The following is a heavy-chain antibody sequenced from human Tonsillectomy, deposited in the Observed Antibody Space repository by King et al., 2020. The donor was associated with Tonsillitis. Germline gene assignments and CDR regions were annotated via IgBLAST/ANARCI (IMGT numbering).Heavy chain of an antibody. J-gene: IGHJ4*02. D-gene: IGHD3-22*01. CDR1: GFTFTSYA. CDR3: SKGEDYYDGSVYFLDS. V-gene: IGHV3-23*04. Sequence: VQLVESGGALVQPGGSLRLSCAASGFTFTSYAMSWVRQAPGKGLEWVSTISSSVGRTYYADSVKGRLTISRDNSKNTLYLQVSSLRAEDTAVYFWSKGEDYYDGSVYFLDSGGQGPLATVSS. CDR2: ISSSVGRT.